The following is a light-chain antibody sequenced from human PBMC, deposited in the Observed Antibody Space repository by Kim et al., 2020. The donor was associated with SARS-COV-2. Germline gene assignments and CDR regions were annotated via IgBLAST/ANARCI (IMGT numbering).Light chain of an antibody. Sequence: QSVLTQSPSVSGTPGQRVTISCFGSGSNIERNVVNWYQQFPGTASKLLMYATDQRSSGVPDRFSGSRSGTSASLAISGLQSDDEADYYCATWDDSLNEWVFGGGTQLTVL. J-gene: IGLJ3*02. CDR1: GSNIERNV. V-gene: IGLV1-44*01. CDR2: ATD. CDR3: ATWDDSLNEWV.